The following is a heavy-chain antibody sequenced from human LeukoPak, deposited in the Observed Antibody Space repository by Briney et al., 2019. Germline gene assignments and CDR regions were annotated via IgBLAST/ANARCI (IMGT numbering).Heavy chain of an antibody. J-gene: IGHJ4*02. CDR2: ISSSGSTI. D-gene: IGHD3-22*01. V-gene: IGHV3-11*04. CDR1: GFTFSDYY. Sequence: GGSLRLSCAASGFTFSDYYMSWIRQAPGKGLEWVSYISSSGSTIYYADSVKGRFTISRDNAKNSLYLQMNSLRAEDTAVYYCARGKRRIDYYDSSAPEDYWGQGTLVTVSS. CDR3: ARGKRRIDYYDSSAPEDY.